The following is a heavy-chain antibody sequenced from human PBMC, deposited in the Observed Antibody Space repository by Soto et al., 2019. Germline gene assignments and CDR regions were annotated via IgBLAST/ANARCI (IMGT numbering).Heavy chain of an antibody. J-gene: IGHJ6*02. CDR3: AKDPTDYVLRSMDV. CDR1: GFTFSSYA. CDR2: ISGSGGST. V-gene: IGHV3-23*01. Sequence: GGSLRLSCAASGFTFSSYAMSWVRQAPGKGLEWVSAISGSGGSTYYADSVKGRFTISRDNSKNTLYLQMDSLRAEDTAVYYCAKDPTDYVLRSMDVWGQGTTVTVSS. D-gene: IGHD3-3*01.